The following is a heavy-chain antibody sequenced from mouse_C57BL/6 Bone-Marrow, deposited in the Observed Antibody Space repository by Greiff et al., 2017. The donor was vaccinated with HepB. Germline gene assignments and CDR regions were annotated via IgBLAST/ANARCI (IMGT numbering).Heavy chain of an antibody. D-gene: IGHD1-1*01. CDR1: GYTFTSHW. CDR2: IFPGSGST. V-gene: IGHV1-56*01. Sequence: QVQLQQSGPELVRPGASVKISCKAPGYTFTSHWMQWVRQRPGQGLEWIGEIFPGSGSTYYNEKFKGKATLTVDKSSSTAYMQISSLTSEDSAVYFCAREGVLRYPFDYWCQGTTLTVSS. CDR3: AREGVLRYPFDY. J-gene: IGHJ2*01.